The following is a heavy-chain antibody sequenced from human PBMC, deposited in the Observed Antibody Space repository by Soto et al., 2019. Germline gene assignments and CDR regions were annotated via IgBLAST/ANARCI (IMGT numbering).Heavy chain of an antibody. CDR2: VHHTGNT. CDR3: AKECGGTCIDAFDV. V-gene: IGHV4-30-2*01. J-gene: IGHJ3*01. Sequence: QVQLKESGSGLVKPAQTLSLTCAVSGGSITSGGFSWSWIRQPPGKGLEWIGYVHHTGNTDYHPSLGSRVIISLDGSRNLFSLNLTSVTAADTATYYCAKECGGTCIDAFDVWGPGTTVIVSS. CDR1: GGSITSGGFS. D-gene: IGHD2-15*01.